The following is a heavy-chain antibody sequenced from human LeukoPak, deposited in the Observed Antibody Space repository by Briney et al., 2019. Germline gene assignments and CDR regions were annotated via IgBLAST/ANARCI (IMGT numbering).Heavy chain of an antibody. CDR1: GDSISSYY. CDR3: ARDWEGATTDAFDI. V-gene: IGHV4-59*01. J-gene: IGHJ3*02. D-gene: IGHD1-26*01. CDR2: IYYSGST. Sequence: SETLSLTCTVSGDSISSYYWSWIRQPPGKGLEWIGYIYYSGSTNYSPSLKSRVTISVDTSKNQFSLKLSSVTAADTAVYYCARDWEGATTDAFDIWGQGTMVTVSS.